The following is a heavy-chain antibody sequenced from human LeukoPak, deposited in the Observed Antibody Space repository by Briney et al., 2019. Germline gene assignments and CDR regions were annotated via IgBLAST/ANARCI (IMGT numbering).Heavy chain of an antibody. CDR3: ARETAARDAFDI. V-gene: IGHV4-34*01. Sequence: SETLSLTCAVYGGSFSGYYWSWIRQPPGKGLEWIGEINHSGSTNYDTSLMSRVTISVDTSKNQFSLKLSSVTAADTAVYYCARETAARDAFDIWGQGTMVTVSS. CDR1: GGSFSGYY. J-gene: IGHJ3*02. CDR2: INHSGST. D-gene: IGHD6-6*01.